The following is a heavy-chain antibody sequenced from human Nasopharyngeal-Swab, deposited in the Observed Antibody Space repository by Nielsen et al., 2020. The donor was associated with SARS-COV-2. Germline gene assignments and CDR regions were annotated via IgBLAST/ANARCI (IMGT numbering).Heavy chain of an antibody. CDR3: ARDHPSDNCRLPACYYGMDV. D-gene: IGHD1-1*01. Sequence: ASVKVSCKASGYTFTSYYMHWVRQAPGQGLAWMGIINPSGGSTSYAQKFQGRVTMTRDTSTSTVYMELSSLRSEDTAVYYCARDHPSDNCRLPACYYGMDVWGQGTTVTVSS. CDR1: GYTFTSYY. CDR2: INPSGGST. J-gene: IGHJ6*02. V-gene: IGHV1-46*01.